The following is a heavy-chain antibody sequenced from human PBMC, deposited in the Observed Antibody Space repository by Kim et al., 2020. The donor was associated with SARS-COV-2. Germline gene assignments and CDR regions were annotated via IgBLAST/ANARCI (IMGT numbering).Heavy chain of an antibody. V-gene: IGHV1-18*01. D-gene: IGHD4-17*01. Sequence: ASVKVSCKASGYTFTSYGISWVRQAPGQGLEWMGWISAYNGNTNYAQKLQGRVTMTTDTSTSTAYMELRSLRSDDTAVYYCARASQIMTTVTPRNYWGQGTLVTVSS. CDR2: ISAYNGNT. J-gene: IGHJ4*02. CDR3: ARASQIMTTVTPRNY. CDR1: GYTFTSYG.